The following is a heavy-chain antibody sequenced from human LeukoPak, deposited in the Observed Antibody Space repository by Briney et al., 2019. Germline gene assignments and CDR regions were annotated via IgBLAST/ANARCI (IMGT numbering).Heavy chain of an antibody. J-gene: IGHJ2*01. CDR2: INHSGST. Sequence: SETLSLTCAVYGGSFSGYYWSWIRQPPGKGLEWIGEINHSGSTNYNPSLKSRVTISVDTSKNQFSLKLSSVTAADTAVHYCARGSITMVRGLARYFDLWGRGTLVTVSS. D-gene: IGHD3-10*01. CDR3: ARGSITMVRGLARYFDL. V-gene: IGHV4-34*01. CDR1: GGSFSGYY.